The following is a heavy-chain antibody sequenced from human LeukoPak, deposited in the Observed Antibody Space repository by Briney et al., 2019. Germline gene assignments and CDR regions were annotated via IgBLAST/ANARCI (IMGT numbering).Heavy chain of an antibody. CDR3: ARIFVYDILTGYYEDY. V-gene: IGHV1-18*01. CDR1: GYIFTSYG. CDR2: ISAYNGNT. Sequence: GASVKVSCKASGYIFTSYGISWVRQAPGQGLEWMGWISAYNGNTNYAQKLQGRVTMTTDTSTSTAYMELRSLRSDDTAVYYCARIFVYDILTGYYEDYWGQGTLVTVSS. D-gene: IGHD3-9*01. J-gene: IGHJ4*02.